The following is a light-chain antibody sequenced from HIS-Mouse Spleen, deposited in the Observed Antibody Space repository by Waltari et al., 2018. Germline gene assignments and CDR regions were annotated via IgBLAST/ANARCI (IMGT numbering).Light chain of an antibody. J-gene: IGLJ3*02. V-gene: IGLV1-44*01. CDR2: SNN. CDR1: SSNIGSNT. Sequence: QSVLTQPPSASGTPGQRVTISCSGSSSNIGSNTVNWYQQLPGTAPKLLIYSNNQRPYGVPDRFAGSKAGTSASRAISGLQSEDEADYYCAAWDDSLNGWVFGGGTKLTVL. CDR3: AAWDDSLNGWV.